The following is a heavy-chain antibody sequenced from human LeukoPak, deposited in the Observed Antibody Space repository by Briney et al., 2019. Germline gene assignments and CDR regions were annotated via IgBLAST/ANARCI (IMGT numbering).Heavy chain of an antibody. CDR3: ARDHGKYCSSTSCYAWYYYGMDV. CDR1: GFTFSSYG. D-gene: IGHD2-2*01. J-gene: IGHJ6*04. Sequence: GGSLRLSCAASGFTFSSYGMHWVRQAPGKGLEWVAVISYDGSNKYYADSVKGRFTISRDNSKNTLYLQMNSLRAEDTAVYYCARDHGKYCSSTSCYAWYYYGMDVWGKGTTVTVSS. V-gene: IGHV3-30*03. CDR2: ISYDGSNK.